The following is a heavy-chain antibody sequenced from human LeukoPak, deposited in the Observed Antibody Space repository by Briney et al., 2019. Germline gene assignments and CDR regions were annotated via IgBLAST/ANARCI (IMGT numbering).Heavy chain of an antibody. D-gene: IGHD6-13*01. J-gene: IGHJ4*02. V-gene: IGHV3-66*01. Sequence: LGGSLRLSCAPSGFTASRNYMSWVRQGPGKGLECVSVISNDRDTYYADSVKGRFTIYTDTSKNTLSLQMSSLRAEDTAVYYCARGTRYSSSSYGLSFDYWGQGTLVTVSS. CDR2: ISNDRDT. CDR3: ARGTRYSSSSYGLSFDY. CDR1: GFTASRNY.